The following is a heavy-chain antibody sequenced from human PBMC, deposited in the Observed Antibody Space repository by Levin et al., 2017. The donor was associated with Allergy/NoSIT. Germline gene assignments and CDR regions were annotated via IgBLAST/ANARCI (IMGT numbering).Heavy chain of an antibody. Sequence: GESLKISCAASGFTFRNYAVSWVRQTPGKGLEWVSSISDGGGKTYYADSLKGRFTISRDNSKNMVYLQMNSLRAEDTAVYYCVWIPDAFDIWGLGTTVIVSP. J-gene: IGHJ3*02. CDR2: ISDGGGKT. CDR1: GFTFRNYA. D-gene: IGHD5-12*01. CDR3: VWIPDAFDI. V-gene: IGHV3-23*01.